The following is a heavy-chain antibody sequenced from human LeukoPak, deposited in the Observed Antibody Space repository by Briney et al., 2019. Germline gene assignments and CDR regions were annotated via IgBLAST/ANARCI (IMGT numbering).Heavy chain of an antibody. CDR3: ARDGTGFDY. CDR1: GFTFSRDW. Sequence: GGSLRLSCVASGFTFSRDWMSWVRQAPGKGVEWVASVKQDGIETQYVDSVKGRFTISRDNAKNSVYLQMNSLRVEDTAVYYCARDGTGFDYWGQGTLVTVSS. D-gene: IGHD2-8*02. J-gene: IGHJ4*02. CDR2: VKQDGIET. V-gene: IGHV3-7*01.